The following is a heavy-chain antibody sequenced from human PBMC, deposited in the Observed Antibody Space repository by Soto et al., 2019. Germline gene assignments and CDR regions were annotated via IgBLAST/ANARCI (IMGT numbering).Heavy chain of an antibody. V-gene: IGHV4-30-4*01. D-gene: IGHD3-22*01. J-gene: IGHJ6*02. Sequence: SETLSLTCTVSGGSISSGDYYWSWIRQPPGKGLEWIGYIYYSGSTYYNPSLKSRVTISVDTSKNQFSLKLSSVTAADTAVYYCARSNTRYYDSSGYYFTYYYYGMDVWGQGTTVTAP. CDR2: IYYSGST. CDR1: GGSISSGDYY. CDR3: ARSNTRYYDSSGYYFTYYYYGMDV.